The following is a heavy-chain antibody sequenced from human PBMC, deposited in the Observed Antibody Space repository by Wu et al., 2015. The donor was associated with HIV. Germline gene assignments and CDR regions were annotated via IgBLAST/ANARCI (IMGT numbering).Heavy chain of an antibody. D-gene: IGHD2-2*01. CDR3: AKVVAPAVATYYFDY. V-gene: IGHV1-2*02. CDR2: INPKSGGT. Sequence: QVQLVQSGAEVKKPGASVKVSCKPSGYTFSDYYIHWVRQAPGQGLEWMGWINPKSGGTKYAQKFQGRVTLTRDTSISTAYMELSRLRSDDTALYYCAKVVAPAVATYYFDYWGQGTLLTVSS. J-gene: IGHJ4*02. CDR1: GYTFSDYY.